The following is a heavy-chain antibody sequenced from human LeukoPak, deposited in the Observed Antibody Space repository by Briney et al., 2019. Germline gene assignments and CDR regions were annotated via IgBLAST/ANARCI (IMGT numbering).Heavy chain of an antibody. J-gene: IGHJ4*02. D-gene: IGHD4-17*01. CDR2: ISSSSSYI. CDR1: GFTFSSYS. CDR3: ARGNTVTRYDS. V-gene: IGHV3-21*01. Sequence: GGSLRLSCAASGFTFSSYSMNWVRQAPGKGLEWVSSISSSSSYIYYADSVKGRFTISGDNAKNSLYLQMNSLRAEDTAVYYCARGNTVTRYDSWGQGTLVTVSS.